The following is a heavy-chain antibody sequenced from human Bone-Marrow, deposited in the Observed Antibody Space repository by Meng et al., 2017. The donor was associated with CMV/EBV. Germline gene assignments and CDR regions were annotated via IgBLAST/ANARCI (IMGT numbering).Heavy chain of an antibody. CDR2: ISWNSGSI. V-gene: IGHV3-9*01. D-gene: IGHD3-10*01. CDR3: AKDRSKEDGMDV. J-gene: IGHJ6*02. Sequence: GGSLRLSCAASGFTFDDYAMHWVRQAPGKGLEWVSGISWNSGSIGYADSVKGRFTISRGNAKNSLYLQMNSLRAEDTALYYCAKDRSKEDGMDVWGQGTTVPVSS. CDR1: GFTFDDYA.